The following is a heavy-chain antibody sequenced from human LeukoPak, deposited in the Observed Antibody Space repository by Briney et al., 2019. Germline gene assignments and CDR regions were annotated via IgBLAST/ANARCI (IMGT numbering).Heavy chain of an antibody. CDR2: TYASGTT. D-gene: IGHD6-19*01. CDR1: GGSISSGGYY. V-gene: IGHV4-30-2*01. Sequence: TSETLSLTCTVSGGSISSGGYYWTWIRQPPGKGLELIGFTYASGTTYYNPSLKKRVTISVHGSKNQFSLNLSSATAADTAVYYCAGQWLVVKSHAFDIWGQGTMVTVSS. J-gene: IGHJ3*02. CDR3: AGQWLVVKSHAFDI.